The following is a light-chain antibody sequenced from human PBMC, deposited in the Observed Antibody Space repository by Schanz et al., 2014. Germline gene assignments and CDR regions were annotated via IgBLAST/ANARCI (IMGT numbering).Light chain of an antibody. V-gene: IGLV2-18*02. CDR3: CSYAGSNTRRWV. CDR1: SSDIGSYNR. J-gene: IGLJ3*02. CDR2: EVT. Sequence: QSALTQPPSVSGSPGQSVTISCTGTSSDIGSYNRVSWYQQPPGAAPKLIIYEVTYRPSGVPDRFSGSKSGSTASLTISGLQAEDEADYYCCSYAGSNTRRWVFGGGTKVTVL.